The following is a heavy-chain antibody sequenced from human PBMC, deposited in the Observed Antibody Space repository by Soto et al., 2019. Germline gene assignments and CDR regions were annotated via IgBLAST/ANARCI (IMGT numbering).Heavy chain of an antibody. J-gene: IGHJ6*02. Sequence: QVQLLQSGAEVKKPGSSVRVSCEASGGTFRTYAISWVLQAPGQGLEWMGEIIPIFGTLNYAQKFQARVTITADESTTTVYRDLRSLRSEDTAVYYCAKGAVAGTPTSYYYYGMDVWGQGTTVTFSS. D-gene: IGHD6-19*01. CDR1: GGTFRTYA. V-gene: IGHV1-69*12. CDR3: AKGAVAGTPTSYYYYGMDV. CDR2: IIPIFGTL.